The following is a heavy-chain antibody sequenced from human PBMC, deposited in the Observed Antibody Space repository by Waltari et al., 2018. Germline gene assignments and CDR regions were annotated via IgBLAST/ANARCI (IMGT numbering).Heavy chain of an antibody. D-gene: IGHD3-22*01. V-gene: IGHV3-48*04. J-gene: IGHJ4*02. Sequence: EVQLVESGGGLVQPGGSLRLSCAASGFTFSSYSMNWVRQAPGKGLEWVSYISSSSSTIYYADSVKGRFTISRDNAKNSLYLQMNSLRAEDTAVYYCAKEGSGYPIDYWGQGTLVTVSS. CDR1: GFTFSSYS. CDR2: ISSSSSTI. CDR3: AKEGSGYPIDY.